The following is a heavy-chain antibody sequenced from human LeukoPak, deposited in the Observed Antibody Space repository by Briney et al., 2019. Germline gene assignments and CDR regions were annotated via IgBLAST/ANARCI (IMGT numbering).Heavy chain of an antibody. J-gene: IGHJ4*02. CDR1: GGTFSSYA. D-gene: IGHD2-2*01. CDR3: ARDYCSSTSCLFDY. V-gene: IGHV1-2*06. Sequence: ASVKVSCTASGGTFSSYAISWVRQAPGQGLEWMGRINPSSGDTNYAQKFQGRVTMTRDTSISTAYMELSRLRSDDTAVYYCARDYCSSTSCLFDYWGQGTLVTVSS. CDR2: INPSSGDT.